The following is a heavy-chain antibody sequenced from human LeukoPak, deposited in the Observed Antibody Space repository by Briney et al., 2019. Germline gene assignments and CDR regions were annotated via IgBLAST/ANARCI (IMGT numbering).Heavy chain of an antibody. CDR1: GFTFSSYA. J-gene: IGHJ6*02. Sequence: GGSLRLSCAASGFTFSSYAMSWVRQAPGKGLEWVSSITGSGGTTYYADSVKGRFTISRDNSKNTLYLQMNSLRAEDTAVYYCAKVQQWLVELRYRYYGMDVWGQGTTVTVSS. D-gene: IGHD6-19*01. CDR3: AKVQQWLVELRYRYYGMDV. CDR2: ITGSGGTT. V-gene: IGHV3-23*01.